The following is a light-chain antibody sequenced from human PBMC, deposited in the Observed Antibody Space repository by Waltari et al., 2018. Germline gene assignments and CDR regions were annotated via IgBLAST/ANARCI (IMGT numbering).Light chain of an antibody. CDR3: ASFTDTRNLV. J-gene: IGLJ2*01. CDR1: RRDIGDYDY. CDR2: EVS. V-gene: IGLV2-14*01. Sequence: QSALTQPASVSGSPGQSITIPCTGSRRDIGDYDYVSWYQHRPTKAPKLMIYEVSSRPSRVSNRFSGSKSGNTASLTISGLQAEDEATYYCASFTDTRNLVFGGGTKLTVL.